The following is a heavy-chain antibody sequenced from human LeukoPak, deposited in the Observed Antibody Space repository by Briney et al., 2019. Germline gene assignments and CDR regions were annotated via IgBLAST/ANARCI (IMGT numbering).Heavy chain of an antibody. CDR2: ISSNGGST. J-gene: IGHJ6*02. CDR1: GFTFSSYA. V-gene: IGHV3-64D*06. D-gene: IGHD6-13*01. Sequence: PGGSLRLSCSASGFTFSSYAMHWVRQAPGKGLEYVSAISSNGGSTYYADSVKGRFTISRDNSKNTLYLQMSSLRAEDTAVYYCVKLSGSSWVYYYYGMDVWAKGPRSPSP. CDR3: VKLSGSSWVYYYYGMDV.